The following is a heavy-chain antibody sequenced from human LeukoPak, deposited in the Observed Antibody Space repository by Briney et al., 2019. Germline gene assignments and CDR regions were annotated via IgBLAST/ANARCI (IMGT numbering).Heavy chain of an antibody. J-gene: IGHJ4*02. V-gene: IGHV4-4*02. D-gene: IGHD1-1*01. CDR3: ARVNINNWHSCDY. CDR1: GGSISSNNW. CDR2: IYHSGSP. Sequence: PSGTLSLTCDVSGGSISSNNWWGWVRQPPGKGLEWIGEIYHSGSPNYNPSLKSRVTISVDKSRNHFSLNLSSVTAADTAVYYCARVNINNWHSCDYWGQGTLVTVS.